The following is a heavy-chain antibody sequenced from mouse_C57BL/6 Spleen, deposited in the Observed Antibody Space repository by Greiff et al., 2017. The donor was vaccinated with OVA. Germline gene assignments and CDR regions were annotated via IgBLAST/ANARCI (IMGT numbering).Heavy chain of an antibody. Sequence: EVQLVESEGGLVQPGSSMKLSCTASGFTFSDYYMAWVRQVPEKGLEWVANINYDGSSTYYLDSLKSRFIISRDNAKNILYLQMSSLKSEDTATYYCARDRGASYYGKGYFDVWGTGTTVTVSS. CDR3: ARDRGASYYGKGYFDV. CDR1: GFTFSDYY. J-gene: IGHJ1*03. D-gene: IGHD1-1*01. V-gene: IGHV5-16*01. CDR2: INYDGSST.